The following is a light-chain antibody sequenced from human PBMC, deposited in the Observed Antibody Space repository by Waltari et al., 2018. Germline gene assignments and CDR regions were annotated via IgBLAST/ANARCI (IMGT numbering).Light chain of an antibody. V-gene: IGKV1-39*01. CDR1: QTIATY. CDR3: QQSYDTVLT. J-gene: IGKJ4*01. Sequence: DIQMTQSPYSLSASVGDRVTITCRASQTIATYLNWYQQKPGKAPNLLISGASDLQSGVPSRFSGGGSGTDFSLTISSLQPEDFATYYCQQSYDTVLTFGGGTRVEIK. CDR2: GAS.